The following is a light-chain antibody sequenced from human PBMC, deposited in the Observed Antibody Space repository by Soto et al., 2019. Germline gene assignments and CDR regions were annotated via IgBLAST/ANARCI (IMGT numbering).Light chain of an antibody. CDR3: MQATQFPYT. CDR1: QSLAHSDGNTY. Sequence: DIVMTQTPLSSPVTLGQPASISCRSSQSLAHSDGNTYLTWLQQRPGQPPRLLIYKISIRFSVVPDRFSGSGTGTDFTRKISRVEAEDVGLYYCMQATQFPYTFGQGTKLEIK. J-gene: IGKJ2*01. CDR2: KIS. V-gene: IGKV2-24*01.